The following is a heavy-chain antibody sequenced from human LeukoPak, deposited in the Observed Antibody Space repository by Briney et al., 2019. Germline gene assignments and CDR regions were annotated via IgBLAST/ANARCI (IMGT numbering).Heavy chain of an antibody. CDR1: GGSISSDY. CDR3: ARGFYSPPY. J-gene: IGHJ4*02. V-gene: IGHV4-59*01. CDR2: IYYSGRT. Sequence: SETLSLTCTVSGGSISSDYWSWIRQPPGKGLEWIGYIYYSGRTYYNPSLKSRITISVDTSKNQFSLKLSSVTAAATAVYSRARGFYSPPYWGQGTLVSVSS. D-gene: IGHD4-11*01.